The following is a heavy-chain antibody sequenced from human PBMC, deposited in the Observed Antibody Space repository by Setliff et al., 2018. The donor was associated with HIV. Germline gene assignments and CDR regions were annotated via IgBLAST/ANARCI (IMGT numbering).Heavy chain of an antibody. V-gene: IGHV1-46*01. J-gene: IGHJ6*02. CDR2: INPSGGST. CDR1: GYTFTSYY. D-gene: IGHD2-2*01. Sequence: GASVKVSCKASGYTFTSYYMHWVRQAPGQGLEWMGIINPSGGSTSYAQKFQGRVTMTRDTSTSTVYMELSSLRSEDTAVYYCASPIRSRENLCYYGMDVWGQGTTVTVSS. CDR3: ASPIRSRENLCYYGMDV.